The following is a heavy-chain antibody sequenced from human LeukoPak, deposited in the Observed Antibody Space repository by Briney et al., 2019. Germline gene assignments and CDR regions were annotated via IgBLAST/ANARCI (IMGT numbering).Heavy chain of an antibody. CDR2: IYYSGTT. CDR3: ARRWLQAGYFDF. V-gene: IGHV4-31*03. D-gene: IGHD5-24*01. J-gene: IGHJ2*01. Sequence: SQTLSLTCTVSGGSISRGAYYWGWIRQHPEQGLEWIGYIYYSGTTYYNPSFQSRVIISSDTAKNQFSLKLSSVTAADTAVYFCARRWLQAGYFDFWGRGTLVTVSS. CDR1: GGSISRGAYY.